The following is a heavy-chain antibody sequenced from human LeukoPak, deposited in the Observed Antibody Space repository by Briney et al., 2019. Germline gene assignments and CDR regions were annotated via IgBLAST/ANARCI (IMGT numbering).Heavy chain of an antibody. CDR3: AREYYDSSGYYKGLAY. D-gene: IGHD3-22*01. J-gene: IGHJ4*02. Sequence: PGGSLRLSCAASGFTFSSYEMNWVRQAPGKGLEWVSYISSSGSTIYYADSVKGRFTISRVNAKNSLYLQMNSLRAEDTAVYYCAREYYDSSGYYKGLAYWGQGTLVTVSS. CDR2: ISSSGSTI. V-gene: IGHV3-48*03. CDR1: GFTFSSYE.